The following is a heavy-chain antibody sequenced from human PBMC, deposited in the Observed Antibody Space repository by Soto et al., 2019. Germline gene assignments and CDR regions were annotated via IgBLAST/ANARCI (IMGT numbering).Heavy chain of an antibody. CDR2: ISYDGSNK. CDR3: AKDIDFWSGYYYGMDV. D-gene: IGHD3-3*01. J-gene: IGHJ6*02. Sequence: GGSLRLSCAASGFTFSSYGMHWVRQAPGKGLEWVAVISYDGSNKYYADSVKGRFTISRDNSKNTLYLQMNSLRAEDTAVYYCAKDIDFWSGYYYGMDVWGQGTTVTVSS. CDR1: GFTFSSYG. V-gene: IGHV3-30*18.